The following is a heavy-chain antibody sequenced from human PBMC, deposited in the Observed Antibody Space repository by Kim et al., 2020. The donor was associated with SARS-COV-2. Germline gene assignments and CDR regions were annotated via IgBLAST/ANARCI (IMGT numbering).Heavy chain of an antibody. CDR1: GYTFTSYD. CDR2: MNPNSGNT. D-gene: IGHD3-9*01. J-gene: IGHJ6*02. V-gene: IGHV1-8*01. Sequence: ASVKVSCKASGYTFTSYDINWVRQATGQGLEWMGWMNPNSGNTGYAQKFQGRVTMTRNTSISTAYMELSSLRSEDTAVYYCARVEGVGSLRYFDSSSYYYYGMDVWGQGTTVTVSS. CDR3: ARVEGVGSLRYFDSSSYYYYGMDV.